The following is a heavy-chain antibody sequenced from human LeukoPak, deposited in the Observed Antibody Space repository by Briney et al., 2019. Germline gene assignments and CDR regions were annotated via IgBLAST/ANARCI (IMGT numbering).Heavy chain of an antibody. J-gene: IGHJ6*02. CDR2: ISSSNSYI. CDR1: GFTFSSYS. CDR3: ARDGYGIYGMDV. Sequence: GGSLRLSCAASGFTFSSYSMNWVRQAPGKGLEWVSSISSSNSYIYYADSVKGRFTISRHNAKNSLYLQMNSLRAEDTAVYYCARDGYGIYGMDVWGQGTTVTVSS. D-gene: IGHD5-18*01. V-gene: IGHV3-21*01.